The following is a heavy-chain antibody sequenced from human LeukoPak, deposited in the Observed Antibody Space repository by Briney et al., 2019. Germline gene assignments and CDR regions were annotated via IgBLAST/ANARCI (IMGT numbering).Heavy chain of an antibody. CDR3: ATPLSIGGY. CDR1: GFTFSSYS. Sequence: GGSLRLSCAASGFTFSSYSMSWVRQAPGKGLEWVSYITSSSSTMYYADSVKGRFTISRDNAKNSLYLQMNSVRAGDTAVYYCATPLSIGGYWGQGTLVTVSS. V-gene: IGHV3-48*01. D-gene: IGHD3-10*01. J-gene: IGHJ4*02. CDR2: ITSSSSTM.